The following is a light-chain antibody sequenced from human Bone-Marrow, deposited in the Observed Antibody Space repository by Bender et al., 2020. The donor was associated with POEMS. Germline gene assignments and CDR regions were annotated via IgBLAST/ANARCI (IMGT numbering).Light chain of an antibody. CDR1: KLGDKS. Sequence: SYELTQPPSVSVSPGQTASITCSGDKLGDKSVSWYHQKPGQSPVLVVFQDNKRPSGIPERFSGSKSGTSASLAISGLQSEDEADYYCCSYAGSRIFEVFGGGTKVTVL. CDR3: CSYAGSRIFEV. CDR2: QDN. V-gene: IGLV3-1*01. J-gene: IGLJ3*02.